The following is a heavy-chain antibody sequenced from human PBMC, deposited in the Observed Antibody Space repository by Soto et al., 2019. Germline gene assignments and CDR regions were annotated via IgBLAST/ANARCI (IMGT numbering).Heavy chain of an antibody. D-gene: IGHD5-12*01. CDR1: GGSISSGGYY. CDR2: IYYSGST. V-gene: IGHV4-31*03. J-gene: IGHJ4*02. CDR3: ARDRSAGDIVATYYFDY. Sequence: QVQLQESGPGLVKPSQTLSLTCTVSGGSISSGGYYWSWIRQHPGKGLEWIGYIYYSGSTYYNPSLKSRVTRSVDTSKNQFSLKLSSVTAADTAVYYCARDRSAGDIVATYYFDYWGQGTLVTVSS.